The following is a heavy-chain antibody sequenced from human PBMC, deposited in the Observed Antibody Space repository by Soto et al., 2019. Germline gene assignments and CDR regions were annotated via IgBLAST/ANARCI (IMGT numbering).Heavy chain of an antibody. J-gene: IGHJ3*02. CDR2: IYWDDDK. V-gene: IGHV2-5*02. D-gene: IGHD2-21*02. CDR3: AHRQCSSDGTFDI. CDR1: GFSLSTTGVG. Sequence: QITLKESGPTLVNPTQTLTLTCTLSGFSLSTTGVGVGWIRQPPGKALEWLAFIYWDDDKGYSPSLKSRLTNTKDTCKNQDVLKIANMDPVDTPTYYCAHRQCSSDGTFDIWGQGTIVTFSS.